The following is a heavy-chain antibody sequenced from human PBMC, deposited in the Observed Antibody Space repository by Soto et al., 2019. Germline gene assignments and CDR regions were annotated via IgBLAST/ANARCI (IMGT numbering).Heavy chain of an antibody. CDR1: GYTLTELS. V-gene: IGHV1-24*01. CDR2: FDPEDGET. Sequence: ASVKVSCKVSGYTLTELSMHWVRQAPGKGLEWMGGFDPEDGETIYAQKFQGRVTMTEDTSTDTAYMELSSLRSEDTAMYYCATGTMVRGSYYYYYYMDVWGKGTTVTVSS. D-gene: IGHD3-10*01. J-gene: IGHJ6*03. CDR3: ATGTMVRGSYYYYYYMDV.